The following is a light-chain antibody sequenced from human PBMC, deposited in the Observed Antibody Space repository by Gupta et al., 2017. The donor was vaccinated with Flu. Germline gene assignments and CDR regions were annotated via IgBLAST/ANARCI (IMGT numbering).Light chain of an antibody. Sequence: IVMTQSPASLSVSPGERVTLSCRASQNININLAWYQQKPGQAPRLLIYSASSRATGVPDRFGGSGSGTEFTLTISNLQSEDFAVYFCQQYNSWRPLTFGGGTKVEV. CDR3: QQYNSWRPLT. J-gene: IGKJ4*01. CDR2: SAS. CDR1: QNININ. V-gene: IGKV3-15*01.